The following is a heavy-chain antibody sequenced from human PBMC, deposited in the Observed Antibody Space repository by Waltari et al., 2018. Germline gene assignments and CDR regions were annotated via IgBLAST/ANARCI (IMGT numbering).Heavy chain of an antibody. CDR2: ISSDATNK. J-gene: IGHJ5*02. D-gene: IGHD1-7*01. CDR3: ARTTRTGTTFFLVPLDP. CDR1: GFIFSRYA. V-gene: IGHV3-30-3*01. Sequence: QVQLVESGGGVVQPGKSLRLSCAASGFIFSRYAMHWVRQAPGKWREGVAGISSDATNKYYADSVKGRFTISRDNSDNTLHLQMNSLSTEDTAAYYCARTTRTGTTFFLVPLDPWGQGTLVTVSS.